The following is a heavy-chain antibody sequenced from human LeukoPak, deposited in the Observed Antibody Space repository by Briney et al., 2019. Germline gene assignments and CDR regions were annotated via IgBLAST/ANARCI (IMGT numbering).Heavy chain of an antibody. J-gene: IGHJ3*02. V-gene: IGHV3-23*01. D-gene: IGHD3-22*01. Sequence: GGSLRLSCAASGFTFTSYAMSWVRQAPGKGLEWVSTISNTGGSTYYADSVKGRFTVSRDNSKNILYLQMRGLRAEDTAAYYCAKAHVIGVVGIGFDIWGRGTKVTVSS. CDR3: AKAHVIGVVGIGFDI. CDR2: ISNTGGST. CDR1: GFTFTSYA.